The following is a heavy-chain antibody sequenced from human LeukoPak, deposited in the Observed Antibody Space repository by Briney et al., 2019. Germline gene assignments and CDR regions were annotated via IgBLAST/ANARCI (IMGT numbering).Heavy chain of an antibody. J-gene: IGHJ4*02. CDR3: ARCDVGDGYSHY. Sequence: GGSLRLSCTASGFIFSSYSMNWVRQAPGKGLEWVSYIRSGSAAMYYADSVKGRFTISRDNARNSLYLQMNSLRDEDTAVYYCARCDVGDGYSHYWGQGTLVTVSS. CDR2: IRSGSAAM. CDR1: GFIFSSYS. D-gene: IGHD5-24*01. V-gene: IGHV3-48*02.